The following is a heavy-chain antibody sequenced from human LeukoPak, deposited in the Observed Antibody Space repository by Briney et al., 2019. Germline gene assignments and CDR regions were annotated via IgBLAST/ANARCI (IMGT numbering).Heavy chain of an antibody. V-gene: IGHV3-49*04. CDR2: IRSKAYGGTT. D-gene: IGHD6-13*01. J-gene: IGHJ6*03. CDR1: GFTFSRYS. Sequence: GGSLRLSCAASGFTFSRYSMNWVRQAPGKGLGWVGFIRSKAYGGTTEYAASVKGRFTISRDDSKSIAYLQMNSLKTEDTAVYYCTRGDSSYYYYYMDVWGKGTTVTVSS. CDR3: TRGDSSYYYYYMDV.